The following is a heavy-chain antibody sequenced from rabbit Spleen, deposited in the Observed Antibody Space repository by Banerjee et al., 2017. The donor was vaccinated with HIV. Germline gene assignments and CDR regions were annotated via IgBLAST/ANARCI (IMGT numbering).Heavy chain of an antibody. CDR1: GFDFSSYG. V-gene: IGHV1S47*01. CDR3: VRDQAGDAGYGPYYFNL. J-gene: IGHJ4*01. CDR2: IDPLFGRT. Sequence: QEQLVESGGGLVQPGGSLKLSCKASGFDFSSYGVSWVRQAPGKGLEWIGYIDPLFGRTYSANWVKALSPISRHNAQNTLYLQLSSLTAADTATYFCVRDQAGDAGYGPYYFNLWGPGTLVTVS. D-gene: IGHD4-2*01.